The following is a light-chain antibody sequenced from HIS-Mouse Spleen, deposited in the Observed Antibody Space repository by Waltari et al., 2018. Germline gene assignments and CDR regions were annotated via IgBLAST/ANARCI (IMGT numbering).Light chain of an antibody. V-gene: IGLV3-10*01. CDR2: EDS. J-gene: IGLJ2*01. CDR1: ALPKTY. CDR3: YSTDSSGNHRV. Sequence: SYELTQPPSVSVSPGQTARLTCPGDALPKTYSYWYQQKSGQAPVLVIYEDSKRPAGIPERFSGSSSGTMATLTISGAQVEDEADYYCYSTDSSGNHRVFGGGTKLTVL.